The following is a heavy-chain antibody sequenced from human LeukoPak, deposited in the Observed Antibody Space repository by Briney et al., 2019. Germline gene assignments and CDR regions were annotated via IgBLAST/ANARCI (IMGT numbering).Heavy chain of an antibody. J-gene: IGHJ4*02. CDR2: IRYDGSNK. D-gene: IGHD3-10*01. CDR1: GFTFSSYG. Sequence: GGSLRLSCAASGFTFSSYGMHWVRQAPGKGLEWVAFIRYDGSNKYYADSVKGRFTISRDNPKNTLYLQMNSLRAEDTAVYYCAREHMVRGVINRWGQGALVTVSS. V-gene: IGHV3-30*02. CDR3: AREHMVRGVINR.